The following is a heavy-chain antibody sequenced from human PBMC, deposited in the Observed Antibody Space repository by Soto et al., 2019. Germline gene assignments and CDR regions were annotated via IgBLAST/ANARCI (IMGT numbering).Heavy chain of an antibody. D-gene: IGHD2-21*01. J-gene: IGHJ6*02. V-gene: IGHV3-11*06. Sequence: AGGSLRLSCAASGFTFSDYYMNWIRQAPGKGLEWVSYISSSSSYTNYADSVKGRFTISRDNAKNSLYLQMNSLRAEDTAVYYCARVLGSGHYNGMDVWGQGTTVTVSS. CDR2: ISSSSSYT. CDR3: ARVLGSGHYNGMDV. CDR1: GFTFSDYY.